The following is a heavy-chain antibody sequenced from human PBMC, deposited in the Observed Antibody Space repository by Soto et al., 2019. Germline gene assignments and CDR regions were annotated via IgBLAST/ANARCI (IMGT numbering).Heavy chain of an antibody. Sequence: QPGGSLRLSCAASGFTFSSYAMSWVRQAPGKGLEWVSAISGSGGSTYYADSVKGRFTISRDNSKNTLYLQMNSLRAEDTAVYYCAKAARAITIFPYYYGMDVWGQGTTVTVSS. V-gene: IGHV3-23*01. CDR1: GFTFSSYA. CDR2: ISGSGGST. CDR3: AKAARAITIFPYYYGMDV. J-gene: IGHJ6*02. D-gene: IGHD3-3*01.